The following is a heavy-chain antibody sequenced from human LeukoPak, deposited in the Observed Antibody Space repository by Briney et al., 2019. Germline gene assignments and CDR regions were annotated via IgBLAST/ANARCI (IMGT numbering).Heavy chain of an antibody. J-gene: IGHJ4*02. CDR1: GYSFTSYW. Sequence: GASLQISCKGSGYSFTSYWIGWVRPLPGKGLEWMGIIYPGDSDTRYSPSFQGQVTISADKSISTAYLQWSSLKASDTAMYYCARLLGPYCSSTSCYEYFDYWGQGTLVTVSS. CDR2: IYPGDSDT. CDR3: ARLLGPYCSSTSCYEYFDY. V-gene: IGHV5-51*01. D-gene: IGHD2-2*01.